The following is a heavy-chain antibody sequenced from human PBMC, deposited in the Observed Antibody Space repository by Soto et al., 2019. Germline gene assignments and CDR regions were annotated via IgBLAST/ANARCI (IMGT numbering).Heavy chain of an antibody. Sequence: GESLKISCKGFGYSFAGYWITWVRQKPGKGLEWMGRIDPSDSQTYYSPSFRGHVTISATKSITTVFLQWSSLRASDTAMYYCAKQIYDSDTGPNFQYYFDSWGQGTPVTVSS. CDR3: AKQIYDSDTGPNFQYYFDS. CDR1: GYSFAGYW. CDR2: IDPSDSQT. D-gene: IGHD3-22*01. V-gene: IGHV5-10-1*01. J-gene: IGHJ4*02.